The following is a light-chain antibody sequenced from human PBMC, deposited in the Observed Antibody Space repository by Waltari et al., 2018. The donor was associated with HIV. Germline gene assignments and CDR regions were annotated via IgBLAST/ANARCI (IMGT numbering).Light chain of an antibody. V-gene: IGKV1-33*01. J-gene: IGKJ4*01. CDR1: QGISNY. Sequence: DIQMNQSPSSLSASVGDRVTITCQASQGISNYLNWYQQKPGKAPKLLIYDASLLYPGVPSRFSGSGSGTYFTLTISRLQPEDIATYYCQKYDDPSLTFGGGTTVQI. CDR2: DAS. CDR3: QKYDDPSLT.